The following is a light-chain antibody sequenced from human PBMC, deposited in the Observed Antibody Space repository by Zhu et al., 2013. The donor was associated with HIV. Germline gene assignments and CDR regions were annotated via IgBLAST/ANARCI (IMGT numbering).Light chain of an antibody. CDR2: ATS. J-gene: IGKJ1*01. V-gene: IGKV3-20*01. CDR3: QQYGSSFTWT. CDR1: QSFTSGY. Sequence: EIVLTQSPGTLSLSPGERATLTCRASQSFTSGYLAWYQQKPGQAPRLLIYATSSRATGIPDRFSGSGSGTEFSLSISRLEPEDFGLYYCQQYGSSFTWTFGQGTKVEMK.